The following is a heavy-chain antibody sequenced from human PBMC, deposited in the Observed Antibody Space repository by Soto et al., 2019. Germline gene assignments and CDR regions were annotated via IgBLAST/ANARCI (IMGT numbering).Heavy chain of an antibody. Sequence: QVQLQESGPGLVKPSGTLSLTCAVSSGSISRSNWWSWVRQPPGEGLEWIGEIYHSGSTNYNPSLTSRVTISVDKSKSQFSLKLSSVTAADTAVYYCARVRGWLYNWFDPWGQGTLVTVSS. D-gene: IGHD6-19*01. CDR2: IYHSGST. J-gene: IGHJ5*02. CDR1: SGSISRSNW. CDR3: ARVRGWLYNWFDP. V-gene: IGHV4-4*02.